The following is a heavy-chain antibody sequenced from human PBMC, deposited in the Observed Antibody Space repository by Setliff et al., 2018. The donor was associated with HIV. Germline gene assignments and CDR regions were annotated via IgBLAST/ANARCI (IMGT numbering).Heavy chain of an antibody. CDR1: GGSISNSRYY. J-gene: IGHJ5*02. V-gene: IGHV4-39*01. CDR3: ASRIYYYDSSRVLREEGFDP. Sequence: PSETLSLTCTVSGGSISNSRYYWSWIRQPPGKGLEFIGSIHYNDGKTYYNAALRSRVTISADTSKNQFSLKLNSVTAADTAVYYCASRIYYYDSSRVLREEGFDPWGQGTLVTVSS. CDR2: IHYNDGKT. D-gene: IGHD3-22*01.